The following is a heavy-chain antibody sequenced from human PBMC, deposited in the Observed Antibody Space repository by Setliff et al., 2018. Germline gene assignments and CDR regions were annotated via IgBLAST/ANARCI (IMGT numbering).Heavy chain of an antibody. D-gene: IGHD3-10*01. J-gene: IGHJ6*03. CDR1: GGSFSGYY. Sequence: TLSLTCAVYGGSFSGYYWSWIRQPPGKGLEWIGSIYYSGTTYSNPSLKSPVTISIDTFKNQFSLKLSSATAADTAIYYCARHDARGYYYYMDVWGEGTTVTVSS. CDR2: IYYSGTT. CDR3: ARHDARGYYYYMDV. V-gene: IGHV4-34*01.